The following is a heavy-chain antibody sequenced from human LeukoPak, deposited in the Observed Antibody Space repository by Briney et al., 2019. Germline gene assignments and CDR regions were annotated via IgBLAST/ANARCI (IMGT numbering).Heavy chain of an antibody. Sequence: SETLSLTCTVSVGSISSGDYYWSWIRQPPGKGLEWIGYIYYSGSTYYNPSLKSRVTISVDTSKNQFSLKLSAVTAADTAVYYCASYYGYSYGSFHYWAQGTLVTVSS. D-gene: IGHD5-18*01. CDR2: IYYSGST. J-gene: IGHJ4*02. CDR1: VGSISSGDYY. CDR3: ASYYGYSYGSFHY. V-gene: IGHV4-30-4*08.